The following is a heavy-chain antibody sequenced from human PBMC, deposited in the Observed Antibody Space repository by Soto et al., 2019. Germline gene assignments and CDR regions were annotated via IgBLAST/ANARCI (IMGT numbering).Heavy chain of an antibody. CDR2: ISSSSSYI. CDR3: ARDHYNYYASSGLLVRTGAFDI. CDR1: GFTFSSYS. D-gene: IGHD3-22*01. Sequence: EVQLVESGGGLVKPGGSLRLSCAASGFTFSSYSMNWVRQAPGKWLEWVSSISSSSSYIYYADSVKGRFTISRDNAKNSLYLQMNSLRAEDPAVYYCARDHYNYYASSGLLVRTGAFDIWGQGTMVTVSS. J-gene: IGHJ3*02. V-gene: IGHV3-21*01.